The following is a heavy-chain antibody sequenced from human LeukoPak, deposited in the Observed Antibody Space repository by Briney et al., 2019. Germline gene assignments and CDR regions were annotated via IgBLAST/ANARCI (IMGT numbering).Heavy chain of an antibody. CDR2: IYYSGST. Sequence: SETLSLTCTVSGGSISSYYWSWIRQPPGKGLEWFGYIYYSGSTNYNPSLKSRVTISVDTSKNQFSLKLSSVTAADTAVYYCARKGPGNFDPWGQGTLVTVSS. D-gene: IGHD1-14*01. J-gene: IGHJ5*02. CDR3: ARKGPGNFDP. CDR1: GGSISSYY. V-gene: IGHV4-59*01.